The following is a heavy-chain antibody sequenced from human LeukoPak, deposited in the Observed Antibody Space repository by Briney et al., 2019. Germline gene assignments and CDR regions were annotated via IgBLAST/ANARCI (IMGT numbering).Heavy chain of an antibody. D-gene: IGHD3-9*01. V-gene: IGHV3-20*04. CDR2: INWNGGST. CDR3: ARDRKKIRYFDWLPFDP. J-gene: IGHJ5*02. CDR1: GFTFDDYG. Sequence: AGGSLRLSCAASGFTFDDYGMSWVRQAPGKGLEWVSGINWNGGSTGYADSVKGRFTISRDNAKNSLYLQMNSLRAEDTALYYCARDRKKIRYFDWLPFDPWGQGTLVTVSS.